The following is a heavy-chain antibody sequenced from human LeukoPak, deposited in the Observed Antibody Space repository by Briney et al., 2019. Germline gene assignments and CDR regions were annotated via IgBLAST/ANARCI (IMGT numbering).Heavy chain of an antibody. CDR3: ANSGSYGPYFDY. J-gene: IGHJ4*02. Sequence: ASVTVSCKASGYTFTSYGISWVRQAPGQGLEWMGWISAYNGNTNYAQKLQGRVTMTTDTSTSTAYMELRSLRSDDTAVYYCANSGSYGPYFDYWGQGTLVTVSS. CDR1: GYTFTSYG. D-gene: IGHD1-26*01. CDR2: ISAYNGNT. V-gene: IGHV1-18*01.